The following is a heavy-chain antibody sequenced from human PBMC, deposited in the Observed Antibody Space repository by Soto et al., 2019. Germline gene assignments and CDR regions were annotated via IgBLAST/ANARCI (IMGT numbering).Heavy chain of an antibody. V-gene: IGHV3-21*01. Sequence: EVQLVESGGGLVQPGGSLRLSCAASGFTFSFYDVNWVRQAPGKGLEWVSSISSSSSYIYYADSVKGRFTISRDNAKNSLYLQMNSLRAEDTAVYYCARGESGVIVVVITTEFDYWGQGTLVTVSS. CDR3: ARGESGVIVVVITTEFDY. CDR1: GFTFSFYD. J-gene: IGHJ4*02. CDR2: ISSSSSYI. D-gene: IGHD3-22*01.